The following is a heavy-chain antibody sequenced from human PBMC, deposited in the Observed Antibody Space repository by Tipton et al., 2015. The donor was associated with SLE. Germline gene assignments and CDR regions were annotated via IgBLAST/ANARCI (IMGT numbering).Heavy chain of an antibody. D-gene: IGHD5-24*01. Sequence: LRLSCVVSGGSINSGDYSWSWIRRPPGKGLEWIGYIFRSGNAYYNPSLKSRVTISLDMSTNQFSLRLDSATAADTAVYYCARGEMDVFDMWGQGTVVSVSS. CDR1: GGSINSGDYS. J-gene: IGHJ3*02. CDR2: IFRSGNA. V-gene: IGHV4-30-2*01. CDR3: ARGEMDVFDM.